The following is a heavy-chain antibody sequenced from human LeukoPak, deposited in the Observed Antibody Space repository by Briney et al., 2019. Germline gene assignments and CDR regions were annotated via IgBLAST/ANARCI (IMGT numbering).Heavy chain of an antibody. CDR3: ARGMTQHGMFDY. V-gene: IGHV4-59*01. J-gene: IGHJ4*02. D-gene: IGHD1-14*01. CDR2: IYYSGST. Sequence: SETLSLTCTVSGGSISSYYWSWIRQPPGKGLEWIGYIYYSGSTNYNPSLKSRVTISVDTSKNQFSLKLSSVTAADTAVYYCARGMTQHGMFDYWGQGTLVTVSS. CDR1: GGSISSYY.